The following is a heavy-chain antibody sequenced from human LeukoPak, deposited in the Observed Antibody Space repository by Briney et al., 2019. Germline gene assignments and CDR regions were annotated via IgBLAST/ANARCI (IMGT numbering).Heavy chain of an antibody. CDR1: GCTFNDYG. D-gene: IGHD6-13*01. Sequence: GGTLRLSCAASGCTFNDYGLSWVRQAPGKGPEWVAGISGSGGSTNYADSVKGRFDISRDNSENTLNLNMNRLRAEDTAVYYCAKDLKPRSSWYHSRDFQHWGQGTLVTVSS. CDR2: ISGSGGST. V-gene: IGHV3-23*01. J-gene: IGHJ1*01. CDR3: AKDLKPRSSWYHSRDFQH.